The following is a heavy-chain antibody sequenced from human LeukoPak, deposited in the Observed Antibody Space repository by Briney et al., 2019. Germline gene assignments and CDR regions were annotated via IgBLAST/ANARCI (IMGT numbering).Heavy chain of an antibody. CDR1: GFTFSSYS. CDR2: ISSSSSYI. Sequence: GGSLRLSCAASGFTFSSYSMNWVRQAPGKGLEWVSPISSSSSYIYYADSVKGRFTISRDNAKNSLYLQMNSLRAEDTAVYYCAREGRRYDILTGPFYYFDYWGQGTLVTVSS. CDR3: AREGRRYDILTGPFYYFDY. D-gene: IGHD3-9*01. V-gene: IGHV3-21*01. J-gene: IGHJ4*02.